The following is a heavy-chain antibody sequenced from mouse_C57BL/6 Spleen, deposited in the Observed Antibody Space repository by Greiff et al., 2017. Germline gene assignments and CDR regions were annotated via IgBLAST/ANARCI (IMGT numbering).Heavy chain of an antibody. V-gene: IGHV1-64*01. D-gene: IGHD1-1*01. Sequence: QVQLQQPGAELVKPGASVKLSCKASGYTFTSYWMHWVKQRPGQGLEWIGMIHPNRGSTNYNEKFKSKATLTVDKSSSTAYMQLSSLTSEDSAVFYCARFSYAPSFDCWGQGTTLTVAS. J-gene: IGHJ2*01. CDR3: ARFSYAPSFDC. CDR1: GYTFTSYW. CDR2: IHPNRGST.